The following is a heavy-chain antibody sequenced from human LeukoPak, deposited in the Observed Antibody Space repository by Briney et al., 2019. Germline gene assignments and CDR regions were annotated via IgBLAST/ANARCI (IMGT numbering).Heavy chain of an antibody. V-gene: IGHV6-1*01. CDR1: GDSVSSNSAA. Sequence: SQTLSLTCAISGDSVSSNSAAWNWIRQSPSRGLEWLGRTYYRSKWYNGYAVSLKGRITVNPDTSRNKFSLQLNSVTPEDTAIYYCGRGHGGYIDSWGQGTLVTVSS. CDR3: GRGHGGYIDS. CDR2: TYYRSKWYN. J-gene: IGHJ4*02. D-gene: IGHD3-22*01.